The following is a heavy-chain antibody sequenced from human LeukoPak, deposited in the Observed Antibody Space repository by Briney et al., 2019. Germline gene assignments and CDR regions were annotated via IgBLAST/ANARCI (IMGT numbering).Heavy chain of an antibody. CDR3: SRDPRNNDY. Sequence: GGSLRLSCAASGFTFSDSYMTWIRQAPGKGLELLSYISGSASDVNYIDSVRGRFTISRDNAKDSLYLHMNSLTVEDTAVYYCSRDPRNNDYWGQGTLVTVSS. CDR2: ISGSASDV. V-gene: IGHV3-11*01. J-gene: IGHJ4*02. CDR1: GFTFSDSY.